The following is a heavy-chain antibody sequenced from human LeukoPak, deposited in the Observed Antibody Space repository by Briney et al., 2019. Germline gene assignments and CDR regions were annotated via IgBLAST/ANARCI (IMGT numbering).Heavy chain of an antibody. J-gene: IGHJ4*02. CDR2: INHSGST. CDR1: GGSFSGYY. CDR3: ARGRLGWLRSRAFDY. D-gene: IGHD5-12*01. Sequence: SEPLSLTCAVYGGSFSGYYWSWIRQPPGKGLEWIGEINHSGSTNYNPSLKSRVTISVDTSKNQFSLKLSSVTAADTAVYYCARGRLGWLRSRAFDYWGQGTLVTVSS. V-gene: IGHV4-34*01.